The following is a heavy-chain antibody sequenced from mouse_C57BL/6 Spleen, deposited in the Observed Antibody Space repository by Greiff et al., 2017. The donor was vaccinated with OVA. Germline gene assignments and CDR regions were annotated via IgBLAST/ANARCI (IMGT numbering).Heavy chain of an antibody. Sequence: VHLVESGAELVKPGASVKLSCKASGYTFTEYTIHWVKQRSGQGLEWIGWFYPGSGSIKYNEKFKDKATLTADKSSSTVYMELSRLTSEDSAVYFCARHPRLGRGGGYYFDYWGQGTTLTVSS. CDR2: FYPGSGSI. D-gene: IGHD4-1*01. CDR3: ARHPRLGRGGGYYFDY. V-gene: IGHV1-62-2*01. CDR1: GYTFTEYT. J-gene: IGHJ2*01.